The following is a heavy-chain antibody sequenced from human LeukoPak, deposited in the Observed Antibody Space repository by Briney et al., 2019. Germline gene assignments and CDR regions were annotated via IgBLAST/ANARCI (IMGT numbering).Heavy chain of an antibody. D-gene: IGHD5-24*01. V-gene: IGHV4-34*01. CDR1: GGSFSGYY. CDR2: INHSGST. Sequence: PSETLSLTCAVYGGSFSGYYWSWIRQPPGKGLEWIGEINHSGSTNYNPSLKSRVTISVDTSKNQFSQKLSSVTAADTAVYYCASGLRDGYTSISYWGQGTLVTVSS. J-gene: IGHJ4*02. CDR3: ASGLRDGYTSISY.